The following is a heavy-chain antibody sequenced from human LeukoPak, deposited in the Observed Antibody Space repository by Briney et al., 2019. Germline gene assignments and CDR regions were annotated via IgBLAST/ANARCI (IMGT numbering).Heavy chain of an antibody. J-gene: IGHJ6*02. V-gene: IGHV1-2*06. Sequence: GASVKVSCKASGYTFTGYYMHWVRQAPGQGLEWMGRINPNSGGTNYAQRFQGRVTMTRDTSISTAYMELSRLRSDDTAVYYCARVVVPAAIYYYYGMDVWAKGPRSPSP. CDR1: GYTFTGYY. D-gene: IGHD2-2*01. CDR2: INPNSGGT. CDR3: ARVVVPAAIYYYYGMDV.